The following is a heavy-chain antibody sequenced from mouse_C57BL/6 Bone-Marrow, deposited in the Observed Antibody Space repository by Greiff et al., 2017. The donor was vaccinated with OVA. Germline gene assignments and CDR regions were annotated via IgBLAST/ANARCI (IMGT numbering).Heavy chain of an antibody. Sequence: VQLQQSGPGLVKPSQSLSLTCSVTGYSITSGYYWNWIRQFPGNKLEWMGYISYDGSNNYNPSLKNRIPITRDTSKNQFFLKLNSVTTEDTATYYCARDGYYFDYWGQGTTLTVSS. CDR3: ARDGYYFDY. CDR2: ISYDGSN. V-gene: IGHV3-6*01. CDR1: GYSITSGYY. J-gene: IGHJ2*01.